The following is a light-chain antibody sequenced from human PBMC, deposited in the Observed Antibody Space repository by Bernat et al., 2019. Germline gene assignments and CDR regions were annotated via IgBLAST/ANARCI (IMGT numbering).Light chain of an antibody. Sequence: QFVLTQPPSASGTPGQRVTISCSGSSSNIGNNTVNWYQQLPGTAPKLLIYSNNKRPSGVPDRFSGSKSGTSASLAISGLQSEDEADYYCAAWDDSLRGPVFGGGTKLTVL. J-gene: IGLJ2*01. CDR1: SSNIGNNT. CDR3: AAWDDSLRGPV. CDR2: SNN. V-gene: IGLV1-44*01.